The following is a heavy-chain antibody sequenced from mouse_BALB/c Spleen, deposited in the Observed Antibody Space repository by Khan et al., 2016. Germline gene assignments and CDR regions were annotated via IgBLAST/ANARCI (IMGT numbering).Heavy chain of an antibody. V-gene: IGHV1-5*01. D-gene: IGHD3-2*01. CDR3: TRVDTTGYAWFAY. J-gene: IGHJ3*01. CDR2: IYPGNIDA. CDR1: GYTFSNYW. Sequence: VQLQQSGTVLARPGASVKMSCKASGYTFSNYWMHWVKQRPGQGLEWIGVIYPGNIDATYNQKFKGKAELTAVTSTSTAYLELSSLTDEDSAVSYCTRVDTTGYAWFAYWGQGTLVTVSA.